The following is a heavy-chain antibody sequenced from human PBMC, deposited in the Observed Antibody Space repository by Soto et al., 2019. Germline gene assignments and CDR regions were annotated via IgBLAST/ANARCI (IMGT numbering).Heavy chain of an antibody. V-gene: IGHV1-8*01. J-gene: IGHJ5*02. CDR1: GYTFTSYD. CDR3: ARGYCSSTSCYGSWYWFDP. D-gene: IGHD2-2*01. CDR2: MNPNSGNT. Sequence: ASVKVSCKASGYTFTSYDINWVRQATGQGLEWMGWMNPNSGNTGYAQKFQGRVTMTRNTSISSAYMELSSLRSEDTAVYYCARGYCSSTSCYGSWYWFDPWGQGTLVTVS.